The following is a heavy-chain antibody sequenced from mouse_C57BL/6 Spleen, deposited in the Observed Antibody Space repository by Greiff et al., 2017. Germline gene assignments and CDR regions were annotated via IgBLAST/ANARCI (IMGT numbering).Heavy chain of an antibody. CDR1: GYTFTSYW. J-gene: IGHJ2*01. D-gene: IGHD2-1*01. CDR2: INPSSGYT. CDR3: ARGAYGNLLFDY. V-gene: IGHV1-7*01. Sequence: QVQLQQPGAELAKPGASVKLSCKASGYTFTSYWMHWVNQRPGQGLEWIGYINPSSGYTKYNQKFKDKATLTVDKSSSTASMQLSSLTYEDSAVYYCARGAYGNLLFDYWGQGTTLTVSS.